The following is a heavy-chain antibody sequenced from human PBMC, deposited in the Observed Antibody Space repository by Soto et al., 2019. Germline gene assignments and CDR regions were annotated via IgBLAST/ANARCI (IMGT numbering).Heavy chain of an antibody. Sequence: GESLKISCKGSGYSFTSYWIVWVRQMPGKGLEWMGIIYPGDSDTKYSPSFQGQVTISADKSISTAYLQWSSLKASDTAMYYCARHRQSSSLYYGMEVWGQGTTVTVSS. CDR1: GYSFTSYW. CDR2: IYPGDSDT. V-gene: IGHV5-51*01. D-gene: IGHD6-6*01. CDR3: ARHRQSSSLYYGMEV. J-gene: IGHJ6*02.